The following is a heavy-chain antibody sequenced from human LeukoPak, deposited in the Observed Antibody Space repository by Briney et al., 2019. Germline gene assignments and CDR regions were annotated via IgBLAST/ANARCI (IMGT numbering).Heavy chain of an antibody. V-gene: IGHV3-64*01. D-gene: IGHD4-23*01. CDR3: ARDQGLRGSLDY. J-gene: IGHJ4*02. CDR2: ISSNGGST. CDR1: GFTFRSYA. Sequence: GGSLRLSCAASGFTFRSYAMHWVRQAPGKGLEYVSAISSNGGSTYSANSVKGRFTISRDNSKSTLYLQMGSLRGEDMAVYYCARDQGLRGSLDYWGQGTLVTVSS.